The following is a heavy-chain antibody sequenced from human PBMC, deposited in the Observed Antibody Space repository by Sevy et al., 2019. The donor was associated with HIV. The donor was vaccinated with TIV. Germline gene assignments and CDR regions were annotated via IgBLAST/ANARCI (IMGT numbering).Heavy chain of an antibody. D-gene: IGHD6-13*01. J-gene: IGHJ4*02. V-gene: IGHV3-49*04. Sequence: GGSLRLSCTASGFTFGDYCMSWVRQAPGKGLEWVAFLKSDVYGGTVDHPGYVRGRFVISRDDSKTIAYLQMNDLKTEDTGGYYCTRWKAAQSIFDYWGQGALVTVSS. CDR2: LKSDVYGGTV. CDR1: GFTFGDYC. CDR3: TRWKAAQSIFDY.